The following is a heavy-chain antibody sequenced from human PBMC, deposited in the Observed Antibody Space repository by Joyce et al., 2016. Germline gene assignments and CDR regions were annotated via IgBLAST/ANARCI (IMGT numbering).Heavy chain of an antibody. Sequence: SSYAMNWVRQAPGKGLEWMAVISYDGSKKYYAGSVKGRFTISRDNSKNTLYLQMNSLRAEDTAVYYCARDGRDYYGSGTDGFDIWGQGTMVTVS. D-gene: IGHD3-10*01. CDR3: ARDGRDYYGSGTDGFDI. CDR2: ISYDGSKK. J-gene: IGHJ3*02. CDR1: SSYA. V-gene: IGHV3-30-3*01.